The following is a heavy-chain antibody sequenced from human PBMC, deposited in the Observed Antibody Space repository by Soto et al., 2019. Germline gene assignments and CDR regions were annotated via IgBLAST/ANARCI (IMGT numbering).Heavy chain of an antibody. V-gene: IGHV1-69*01. CDR2: IIPFSDTT. Sequence: QVQLVPSGAEVKKPGSSVKVSCKASGGTFSRHPISWVRQAPGQGLEWMGGIIPFSDTTNYAQKFQGRVTISADESTSTAYMELSSLRSDDTAVYYCTREGYKYGRPANFDSWGQGTLVTVSS. CDR1: GGTFSRHP. D-gene: IGHD5-18*01. CDR3: TREGYKYGRPANFDS. J-gene: IGHJ4*02.